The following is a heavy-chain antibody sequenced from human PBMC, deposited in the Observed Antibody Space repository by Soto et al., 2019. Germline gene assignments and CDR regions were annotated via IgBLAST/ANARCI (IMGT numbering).Heavy chain of an antibody. CDR2: IHYSGST. CDR3: ARDISGGNSLDY. D-gene: IGHD2-21*02. V-gene: IGHV4-31*03. Sequence: SETLSLTCTVSGGSISSGGYYWSWIRQHPGKGLEWIGYIHYSGSTYYNPSLKSRVTISVDTSKNQFSLKLSSVTAADTAVYYCARDISGGNSLDYWGQGTLVTVSS. CDR1: GGSISSGGYY. J-gene: IGHJ4*02.